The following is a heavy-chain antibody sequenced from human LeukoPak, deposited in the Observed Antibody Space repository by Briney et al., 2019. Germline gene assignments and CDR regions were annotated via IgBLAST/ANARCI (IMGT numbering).Heavy chain of an antibody. CDR3: ARGAGYNYPYYFDY. CDR1: GFSFSGYW. CDR2: IYGGGNI. V-gene: IGHV3-53*01. Sequence: PGGSLRLSCTASGFSFSGYWMTWVRQAPGKGLEWVSVIYGGGNIYYADSVKGRFTTSRDNSKNTLYLQMNSLRAEDTAVYYCARGAGYNYPYYFDYWGQGTLVTVSS. J-gene: IGHJ4*02. D-gene: IGHD5-24*01.